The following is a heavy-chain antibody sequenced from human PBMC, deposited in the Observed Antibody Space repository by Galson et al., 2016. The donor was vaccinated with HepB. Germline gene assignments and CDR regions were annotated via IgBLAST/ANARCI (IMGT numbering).Heavy chain of an antibody. CDR2: IHHRGRT. CDR1: AGSVSSSSYY. D-gene: IGHD3-22*01. V-gene: IGHV4-39*02. J-gene: IGHJ3*02. CDR3: ASRSIYYDNIGPELSHAFDI. Sequence: SETLSLTCTVSAGSVSSSSYYWAWMRQPPGKGLEWLGSIHHRGRTYYNPSLKSRVTISVHTSKNHFSLKLSSVTAADTALYYCASRSIYYDNIGPELSHAFDIWGQGTMVTASS.